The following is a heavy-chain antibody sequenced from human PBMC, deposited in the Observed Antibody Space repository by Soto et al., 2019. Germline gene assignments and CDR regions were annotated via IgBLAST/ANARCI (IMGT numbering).Heavy chain of an antibody. D-gene: IGHD2-21*02. V-gene: IGHV4-30-2*01. CDR2: FLYTGTT. CDR3: ARGGGLSDCAGYCTPDY. Sequence: QLQLQESGSGLLEPSQTLSLTCVVSGDSISSSGYSWNWIRQAPGRGLEWIGFFLYTGTTSYAQSHKSLGTRSADKSKNQVSLQLTSVTASDTAVYDCARGGGLSDCAGYCTPDYWGHGTLVTVSS. CDR1: GDSISSSGYS. J-gene: IGHJ4*01.